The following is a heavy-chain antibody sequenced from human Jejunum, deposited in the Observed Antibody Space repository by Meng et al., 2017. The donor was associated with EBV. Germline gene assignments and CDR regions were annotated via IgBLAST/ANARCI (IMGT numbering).Heavy chain of an antibody. J-gene: IGHJ4*02. D-gene: IGHD1-26*01. CDR1: GGSVSSGSYY. Sequence: VQLSQAGTGLVKPSQTLSLTCTASGGSVSSGSYYWRWIRQPPGKGLEWIGYIYNSESTNYKSSLKSRVTISADTSKNQFSLRLSSVTAADTAVYYCARDQNGSYFAYWGQGTLVTVSS. V-gene: IGHV4-61*01. CDR3: ARDQNGSYFAY. CDR2: IYNSEST.